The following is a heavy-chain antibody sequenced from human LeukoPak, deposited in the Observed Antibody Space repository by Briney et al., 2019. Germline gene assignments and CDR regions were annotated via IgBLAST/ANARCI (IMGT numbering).Heavy chain of an antibody. CDR3: ARDGDYGDYFDY. J-gene: IGHJ4*02. V-gene: IGHV3-21*01. CDR2: ISSSSYI. Sequence: GGSLRLSCAASGFTFSSYSMTWVRQAPGKGLEWVSSISSSSYIYYADSVKGRFTISRDNAKNSLYLQMNSLRAEDTAVYYCARDGDYGDYFDYWGQGTLVTVSS. D-gene: IGHD4-17*01. CDR1: GFTFSSYS.